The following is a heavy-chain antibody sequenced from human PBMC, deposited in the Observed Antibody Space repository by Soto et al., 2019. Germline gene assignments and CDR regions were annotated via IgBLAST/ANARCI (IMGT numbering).Heavy chain of an antibody. J-gene: IGHJ3*02. CDR1: GFTFSSYA. D-gene: IGHD6-6*01. CDR3: AKDRSLRSVAVWGEAFDI. V-gene: IGHV3-23*01. Sequence: GGSLRLSCAASGFTFSSYAMSWVRQAPGKGLEWVSAISGSGGSTYYADSVKGRFTISRDNSKNTLYLQMNRLRAEDPAVYYCAKDRSLRSVAVWGEAFDIWGQGTMVTVSS. CDR2: ISGSGGST.